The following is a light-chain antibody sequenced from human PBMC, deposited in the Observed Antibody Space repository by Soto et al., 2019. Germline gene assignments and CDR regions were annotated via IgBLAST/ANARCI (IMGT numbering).Light chain of an antibody. Sequence: DIQMTQSPSSLSASVGDRVTITCRASQDISNSLAWYQQKPGKVPKVLIYATSILQSGVPARFSGSGSWTDFTLTISSLQPEDVATYYCQNYNSAPLTFGGGTKVEI. CDR1: QDISNS. CDR2: ATS. J-gene: IGKJ4*01. V-gene: IGKV1-27*01. CDR3: QNYNSAPLT.